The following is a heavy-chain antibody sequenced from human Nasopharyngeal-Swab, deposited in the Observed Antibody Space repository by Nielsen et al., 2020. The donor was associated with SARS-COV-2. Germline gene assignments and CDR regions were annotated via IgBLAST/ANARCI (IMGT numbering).Heavy chain of an antibody. Sequence: GGSLRLSCAASGFTFSSYSMNWFRQAPGKGLEWVSSISSSSSYIYYADSVKGRFTISRDNAKNSLYLQMNSLRAEDTAVYYCAMAAAAPDAFDIWGQGTMVTVSS. CDR3: AMAAAAPDAFDI. CDR2: ISSSSSYI. CDR1: GFTFSSYS. D-gene: IGHD6-13*01. V-gene: IGHV3-21*01. J-gene: IGHJ3*02.